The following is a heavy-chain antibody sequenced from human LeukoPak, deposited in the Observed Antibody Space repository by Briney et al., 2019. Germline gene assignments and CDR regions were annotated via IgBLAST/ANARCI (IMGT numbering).Heavy chain of an antibody. Sequence: PGRPLRLSCAASGFTFSSFAMHWVRQAPGKGLEWVADIWYNGSNKYYAESVKGRFTISRDNSRNTLYLQMNSLRAEDTAVYYCSRGGYGDYNNWFDPWGQGTLVIVSS. CDR2: IWYNGSNK. V-gene: IGHV3-33*01. CDR3: SRGGYGDYNNWFDP. CDR1: GFTFSSFA. D-gene: IGHD4-17*01. J-gene: IGHJ5*02.